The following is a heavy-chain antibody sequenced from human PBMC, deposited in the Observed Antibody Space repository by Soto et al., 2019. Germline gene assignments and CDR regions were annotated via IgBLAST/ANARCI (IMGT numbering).Heavy chain of an antibody. CDR3: TTFGNYGGNSPFDY. Sequence: EVQLVESGGGLVKPGGSLRLSCAASGFTFNNAWMNWVRQAPGKGLECVGRIKSKTYGGTTDFAAPVKGRFTISRDDSTTTLYLQMNSLKTEDTAVYYCTTFGNYGGNSPFDYWCQGTLVTVSS. V-gene: IGHV3-15*07. CDR1: GFTFNNAW. D-gene: IGHD4-17*01. CDR2: IKSKTYGGTT. J-gene: IGHJ4*02.